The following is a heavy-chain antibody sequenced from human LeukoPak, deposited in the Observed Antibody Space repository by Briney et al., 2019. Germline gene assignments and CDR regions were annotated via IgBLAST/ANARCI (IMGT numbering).Heavy chain of an antibody. CDR3: AKDKEYSSGPFDY. CDR1: GFTFDDYA. Sequence: GGSLRLSCAASGFTFDDYAMHWVRHAPGKGLEWVSGISWNSGSIGYADSVKGRFTISRDNAKNSLYLQMNSLRAEDTALYYCAKDKEYSSGPFDYWGQGTLVTVSS. CDR2: ISWNSGSI. V-gene: IGHV3-9*01. J-gene: IGHJ4*02. D-gene: IGHD6-19*01.